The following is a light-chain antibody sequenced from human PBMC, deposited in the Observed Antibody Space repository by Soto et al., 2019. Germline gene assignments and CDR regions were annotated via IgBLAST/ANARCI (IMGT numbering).Light chain of an antibody. CDR1: SSDVGSYNL. CDR2: EGS. J-gene: IGLJ1*01. V-gene: IGLV2-23*01. Sequence: SALTQPASVSGSPGQSITISCTGTSSDVGSYNLVSWYQQYPGKAPKLMIYEGSKRPSGVSNRFSGSKSGNTASLTISGLQAEDEADYYCCSYAGSRTYVFGTGTKVTV. CDR3: CSYAGSRTYV.